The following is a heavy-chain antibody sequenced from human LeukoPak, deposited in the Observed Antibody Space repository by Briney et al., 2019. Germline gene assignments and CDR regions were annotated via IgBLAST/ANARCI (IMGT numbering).Heavy chain of an antibody. Sequence: SETLSLTCTVSGGSLSSYYWSWIRQPPRKGLEWIGYIYYSGSTNYNPSLKSRVTISVDTSKNQFSLKLSSVTAADTAVYYCARALWFGEGPAASDYWGQGTLVTVSS. CDR2: IYYSGST. J-gene: IGHJ4*02. V-gene: IGHV4-59*08. CDR3: ARALWFGEGPAASDY. D-gene: IGHD3-10*01. CDR1: GGSLSSYY.